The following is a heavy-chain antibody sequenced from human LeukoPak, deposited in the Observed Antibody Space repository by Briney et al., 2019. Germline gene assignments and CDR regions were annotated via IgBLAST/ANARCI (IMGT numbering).Heavy chain of an antibody. V-gene: IGHV3-23*01. CDR1: GFTFSSYA. D-gene: IGHD4-17*01. CDR2: ISGSGGST. CDR3: AKDRKAVSTVTFDY. Sequence: GGSLRLSCAASGFTFSSYAMSWVRQAPGKGLEWVSAISGSGGSTYYADSVKGRFTISRDNSKNTLYMQMNSLRAEDTAVYYCAKDRKAVSTVTFDYWGQGTLVTVSS. J-gene: IGHJ4*02.